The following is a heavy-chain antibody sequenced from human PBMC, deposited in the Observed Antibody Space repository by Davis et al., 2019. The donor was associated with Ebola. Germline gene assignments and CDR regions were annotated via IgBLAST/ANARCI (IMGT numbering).Heavy chain of an antibody. D-gene: IGHD1-26*01. CDR1: GYIFTDYY. CDR2: SNPNSGNT. V-gene: IGHV1-2*06. J-gene: IGHJ4*02. Sequence: AASVKVSCQASGYIFTDYYIQWVRQAPGQGLEWMGRSNPNSGNTNHAQKFQGRVTMTRDTSITTAYMELSGLTSDDTAVYYCARETHTTSQYYLDNWGQGTLVTVSS. CDR3: ARETHTTSQYYLDN.